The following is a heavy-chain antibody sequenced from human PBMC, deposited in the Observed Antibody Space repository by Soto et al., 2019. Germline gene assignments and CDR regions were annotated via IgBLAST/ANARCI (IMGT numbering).Heavy chain of an antibody. CDR2: MNPNSGNT. CDR3: ARGPLQYYYDSSGYWIS. J-gene: IGHJ4*02. D-gene: IGHD3-22*01. V-gene: IGHV1-8*01. Sequence: ASVKVSCKASGYTFTSYDINWVRQATGQGPEWMGWMNPNSGNTGYAQKFQGRVTMTRNTSISTAYMELSSLRSEDTAVYYCARGPLQYYYDSSGYWISWGQGTLVTVSS. CDR1: GYTFTSYD.